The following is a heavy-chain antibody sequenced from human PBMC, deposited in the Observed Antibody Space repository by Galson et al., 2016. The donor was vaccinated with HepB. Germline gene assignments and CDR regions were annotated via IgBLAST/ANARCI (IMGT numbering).Heavy chain of an antibody. D-gene: IGHD2-2*01. V-gene: IGHV3-21*01. Sequence: SLRLSCAASGFTFSSSTMNWVRQAPGKGLEWVSSISSSSNYIYYADSVKGRFTISRDNAKNSLNLQMDSLRAEDPALYYCARDYCSSTNCSPTYLYYYFGKDVWGQGATVTVAS. J-gene: IGHJ6*02. CDR1: GFTFSSST. CDR3: ARDYCSSTNCSPTYLYYYFGKDV. CDR2: ISSSSNYI.